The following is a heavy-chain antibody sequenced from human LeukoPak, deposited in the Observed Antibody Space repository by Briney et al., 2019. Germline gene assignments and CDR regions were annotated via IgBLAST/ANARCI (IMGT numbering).Heavy chain of an antibody. J-gene: IGHJ4*02. CDR2: IYHSGST. V-gene: IGHV4-38-2*02. CDR3: ARGPRYSGEQDDY. CDR1: GYSISSGYY. Sequence: SETLSLTCTVSGYSISSGYYWGWIRQPPGKGLEWIGSIYHSGSTYYNPSLKSRVTISVDTSKNQFSLKLSSVTAADTAVYYCARGPRYSGEQDDYWGQGTLVTVSS. D-gene: IGHD1-26*01.